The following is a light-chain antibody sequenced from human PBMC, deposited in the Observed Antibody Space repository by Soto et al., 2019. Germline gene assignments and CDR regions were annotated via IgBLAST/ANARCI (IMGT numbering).Light chain of an antibody. CDR3: QQRSSWPRT. V-gene: IGKV3-11*01. Sequence: EIVLTQSPDTLSLSPVERATLSCRASQSVSSFLAWYQQKPGQAPRLLIYDASNRATGIPARFSGSGSGTDFTLTLSSLEPEDFALYYCQQRSSWPRTFGQGTNVDIK. CDR1: QSVSSF. J-gene: IGKJ1*01. CDR2: DAS.